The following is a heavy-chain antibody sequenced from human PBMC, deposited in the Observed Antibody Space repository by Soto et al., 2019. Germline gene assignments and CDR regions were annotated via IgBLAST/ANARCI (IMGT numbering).Heavy chain of an antibody. Sequence: SQTLSLTCAISGDSVSSNSAAWNWIRQSPSRGLEWLGRTYYRSKWYNDYAVSVKSRITINPDTSKNQFSLQLNSVTPEDTAVYYCARDWGRVVVAATLGNYYGMDVWGQGTTVTVS. CDR2: TYYRSKWYN. J-gene: IGHJ6*02. CDR1: GDSVSSNSAA. CDR3: ARDWGRVVVAATLGNYYGMDV. V-gene: IGHV6-1*01. D-gene: IGHD2-15*01.